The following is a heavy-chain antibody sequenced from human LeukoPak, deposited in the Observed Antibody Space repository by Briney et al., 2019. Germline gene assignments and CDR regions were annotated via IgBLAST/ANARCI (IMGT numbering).Heavy chain of an antibody. CDR1: GFTFSSYG. J-gene: IGHJ4*02. Sequence: GGSLRLSCAASGFTFSSYGMHWVRQAPGKGLEWVAVIWYDGSNKYYADSVKGRFTISRDNSKNTLYLQMNSLGAEDTAVYYCARESMIGPPDYWGQGTLVTVSS. CDR3: ARESMIGPPDY. CDR2: IWYDGSNK. D-gene: IGHD3-22*01. V-gene: IGHV3-33*01.